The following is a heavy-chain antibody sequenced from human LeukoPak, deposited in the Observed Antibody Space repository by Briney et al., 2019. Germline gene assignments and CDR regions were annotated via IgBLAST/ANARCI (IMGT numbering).Heavy chain of an antibody. CDR3: ARGTYYYGSGSYYGPSYYYYYYMDV. J-gene: IGHJ6*03. D-gene: IGHD3-10*01. V-gene: IGHV4-34*01. CDR1: GGSFSGYY. Sequence: MSSETLSLTCAVYGGSFSGYYWSWIRQPPGKGLEWIGEINHSGSTNYNPSLKSRVTISVDTSKNQFSLKLSSVTAADTAVYYCARGTYYYGSGSYYGPSYYYYYYMDVWGKGTTVTISS. CDR2: INHSGST.